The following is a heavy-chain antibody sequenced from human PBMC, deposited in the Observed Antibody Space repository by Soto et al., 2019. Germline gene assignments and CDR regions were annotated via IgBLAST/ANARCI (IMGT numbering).Heavy chain of an antibody. Sequence: XESLRLSCAASGLSFKDYYMTWIRQTPEKGLEWISTITSSGGNAYYADSVKGRFTISRDNAKTPLYLQMDSLRPEDTAIYYCAREGVTNYTDYYFDLWGHGALVTVSS. CDR2: ITSSGGNA. CDR1: GLSFKDYY. J-gene: IGHJ4*01. V-gene: IGHV3-11*04. CDR3: AREGVTNYTDYYFDL. D-gene: IGHD4-4*01.